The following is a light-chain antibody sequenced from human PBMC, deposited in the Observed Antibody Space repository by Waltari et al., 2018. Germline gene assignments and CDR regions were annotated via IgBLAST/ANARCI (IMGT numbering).Light chain of an antibody. CDR1: QGVGRT. CDR2: GAS. J-gene: IGKJ1*01. V-gene: IGKV3-20*01. Sequence: SCRASQGVGRTLAWYQQKPCQAPRLLIYGASNRATGIPDRFIGSGFGTEFSLTISVLEPEDSAVYYCQHYLRLPVAFGQGTKVEIK. CDR3: QHYLRLPVA.